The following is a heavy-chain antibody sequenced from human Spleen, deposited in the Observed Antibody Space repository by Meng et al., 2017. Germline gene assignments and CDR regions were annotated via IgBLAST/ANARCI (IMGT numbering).Heavy chain of an antibody. CDR1: GFTFSSYW. V-gene: IGHV3-7*03. CDR3: AKAKYYYDSSGSMGAFDI. CDR2: IKQDGSEK. Sequence: GGSLRLSCAASGFTFSSYWMSWVRQAPGKGLEWVANIKQDGSEKYYVDSVKGRFTISRDNAKSSLFLQMNSLRAEDMALHYCAKAKYYYDSSGSMGAFDIWGQGTMVTVSS. J-gene: IGHJ3*02. D-gene: IGHD3-22*01.